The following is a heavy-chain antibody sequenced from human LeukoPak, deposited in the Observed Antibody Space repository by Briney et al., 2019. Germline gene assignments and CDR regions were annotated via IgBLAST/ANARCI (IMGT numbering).Heavy chain of an antibody. D-gene: IGHD5-12*01. J-gene: IGHJ4*02. Sequence: GGSLRLSCAASAFTFSSYSMNWVRQAPGKGLEWVSSITRSSSYIYYADSLKGRFTISRDNAKNSLSLQMNSLRAEDTAVYYCARHRPLMGGYDLYYFDYWGQGTLVTVSS. CDR1: AFTFSSYS. V-gene: IGHV3-21*01. CDR3: ARHRPLMGGYDLYYFDY. CDR2: ITRSSSYI.